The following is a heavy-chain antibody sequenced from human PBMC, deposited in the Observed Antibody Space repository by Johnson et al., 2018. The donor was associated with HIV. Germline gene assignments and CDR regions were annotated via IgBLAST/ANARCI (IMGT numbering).Heavy chain of an antibody. D-gene: IGHD6-13*01. J-gene: IGHJ3*02. CDR3: AKEAKQHDAFDI. CDR1: GFTFDDYA. CDR2: ISWNSGSI. V-gene: IGHV3-9*01. Sequence: VQLVESGGGLVKPGRSLRLSCAASGFTFDDYAMHWVRQAPGKGLEWVSGISWNSGSIGYADSVKGRFTISRDNAKNSLYLQMNSLRAEDTALYYCAKEAKQHDAFDIWGQGTMVTVSS.